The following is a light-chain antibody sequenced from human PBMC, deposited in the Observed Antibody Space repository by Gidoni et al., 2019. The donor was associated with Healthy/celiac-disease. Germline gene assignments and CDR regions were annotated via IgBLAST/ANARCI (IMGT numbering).Light chain of an antibody. J-gene: IGKJ2*01. CDR1: QSVSSY. V-gene: IGKV3-11*01. CDR2: DAS. Sequence: DIVLTQSPATLSLSPGERATLSCRASQSVSSYLAWYQQKPGQAPRLLIYDASSRATGIPARFSGSGSGTDFTLTISSLEPEDSAVYYCQQRSNWPPETFGQGTKLEIK. CDR3: QQRSNWPPET.